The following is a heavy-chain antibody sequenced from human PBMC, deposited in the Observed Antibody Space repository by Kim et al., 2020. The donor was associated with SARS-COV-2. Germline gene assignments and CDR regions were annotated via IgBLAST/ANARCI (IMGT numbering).Heavy chain of an antibody. D-gene: IGHD3-3*01. V-gene: IGHV3-9*01. J-gene: IGHJ3*02. CDR1: GFTFDDYA. Sequence: GGSLRLSCAASGFTFDDYAMHWVRQAPGKGLEWVSGISWNSGSIGYADSVKGRFTISRDNAKNSLYLQMNSLRAEDTALYYCAKDTFGYGGAFDIWGQGTMVTVSS. CDR2: ISWNSGSI. CDR3: AKDTFGYGGAFDI.